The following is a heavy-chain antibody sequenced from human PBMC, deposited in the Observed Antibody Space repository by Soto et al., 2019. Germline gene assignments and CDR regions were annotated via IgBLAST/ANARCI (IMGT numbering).Heavy chain of an antibody. D-gene: IGHD6-6*01. V-gene: IGHV4-30-4*01. CDR1: GGSIISGDYY. CDR3: ASGRLLYRRDGLDV. J-gene: IGHJ6*02. Sequence: QVHLQESGPGLVKPSQTLSLTCTVYGGSIISGDYYWSWIRQPPGKGLEWIGYIYYSGITYYNPSLKSLVTLSVDTSKNQFSLQLSSVTAADTAVYYCASGRLLYRRDGLDVWGQGTTVTVSS. CDR2: IYYSGIT.